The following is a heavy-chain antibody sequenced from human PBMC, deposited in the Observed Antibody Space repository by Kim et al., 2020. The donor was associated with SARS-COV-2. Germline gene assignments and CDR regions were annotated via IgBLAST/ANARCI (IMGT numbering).Heavy chain of an antibody. V-gene: IGHV4-39*07. J-gene: IGHJ5*02. CDR1: GGPISSTRHF. Sequence: SETLSLTCTVSGGPISSTRHFWGWARQPPGKGLEWIGNMYFAGTTYYNPSLRSRVTISLDTSTNQFSLNLTSVTAADTAMYYCARVSGIAARGWFDPWG. CDR2: MYFAGTT. D-gene: IGHD6-6*01. CDR3: ARVSGIAARGWFDP.